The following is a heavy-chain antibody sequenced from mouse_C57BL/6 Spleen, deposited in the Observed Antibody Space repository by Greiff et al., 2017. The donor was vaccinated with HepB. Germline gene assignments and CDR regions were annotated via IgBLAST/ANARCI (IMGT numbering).Heavy chain of an antibody. J-gene: IGHJ2*01. CDR1: GFTFSDYG. D-gene: IGHD2-4*01. V-gene: IGHV5-17*01. Sequence: EVMLVESGGGLVKPGGSLKLSCAASGFTFSDYGMHWVRQAPEKGLEWVAYISSGSSTISYADTVKGRFTISRDNAKNTLFLQLTSLRSEDTAMYYCARTYDYDGYFDYWGQGTTLTVSS. CDR3: ARTYDYDGYFDY. CDR2: ISSGSSTI.